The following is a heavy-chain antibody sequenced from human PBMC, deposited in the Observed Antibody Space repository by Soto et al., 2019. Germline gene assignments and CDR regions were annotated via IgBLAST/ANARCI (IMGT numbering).Heavy chain of an antibody. D-gene: IGHD5-18*01. CDR3: ASGIQLWLRRINNGYSG. Sequence: QVQLVQSGAEEKKPESLVKVSCKAPGGTFSTYAISWVRQAPGQGLEWMGGIIPMFGTANYAQRFQDRVTITADESTNTVYMELSSLRSEDTAVYFCASGIQLWLRRINNGYSGWGQGTLVTVSS. V-gene: IGHV1-69*12. CDR1: GGTFSTYA. CDR2: IIPMFGTA. J-gene: IGHJ4*02.